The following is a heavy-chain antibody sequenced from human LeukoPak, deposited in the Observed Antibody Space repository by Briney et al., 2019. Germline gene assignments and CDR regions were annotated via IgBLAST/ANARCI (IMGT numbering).Heavy chain of an antibody. D-gene: IGHD5-18*01. V-gene: IGHV3-23*01. Sequence: GGSLRLSCAASGFTFSTYAMTWVRQAPGKGLEWVSSTSGSGRNTYYADSVKGRFTISRDNSKNTLYLQMNSLRAEDTAIYYCAKDPGSNSYGSFENWGQGTLVTVSS. CDR1: GFTFSTYA. CDR2: TSGSGRNT. J-gene: IGHJ4*02. CDR3: AKDPGSNSYGSFEN.